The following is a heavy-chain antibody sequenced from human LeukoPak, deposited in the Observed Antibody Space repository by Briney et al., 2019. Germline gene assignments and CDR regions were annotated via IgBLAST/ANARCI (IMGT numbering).Heavy chain of an antibody. Sequence: PGGSLRLSCAASGFKFDDFGMSWVRHDPAKGLEWVSSINWDGGSTYYADSVKGRFTISRDNVEISLHPLMNSLRVEDTAVYYCVTGGSGSYYKWGQGTLVTVSS. D-gene: IGHD1-26*01. CDR2: INWDGGST. CDR3: VTGGSGSYYK. CDR1: GFKFDDFG. J-gene: IGHJ4*02. V-gene: IGHV3-20*04.